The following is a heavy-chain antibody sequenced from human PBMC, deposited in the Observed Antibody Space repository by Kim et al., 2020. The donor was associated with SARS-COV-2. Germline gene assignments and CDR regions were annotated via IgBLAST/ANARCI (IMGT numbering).Heavy chain of an antibody. Sequence: SETLSLTCTVSGGSISSSSYYWGWIRQPPGKGLEWIGSIYYSGSTYYNPSLKSRVTISVDTSKNQFSLKLSSVTAADTAVYYCARDPYRRGWFDPWGQGTLVTVSS. D-gene: IGHD3-16*02. J-gene: IGHJ5*02. CDR1: GGSISSSSYY. CDR3: ARDPYRRGWFDP. CDR2: IYYSGST. V-gene: IGHV4-39*07.